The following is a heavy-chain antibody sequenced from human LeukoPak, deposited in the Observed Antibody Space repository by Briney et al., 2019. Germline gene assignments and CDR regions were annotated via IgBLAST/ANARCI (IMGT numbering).Heavy chain of an antibody. J-gene: IGHJ5*02. Sequence: AETLSLTCAVSGGFFSGYYWTWIRQPPGKGLEWIGEINHSGRTNYNPSLKSRVIISVDTSKNQFSLRLNSVTAADTAVYYCARPLGYCSDSRCPQSWFDPWGQGTLVTVSS. CDR1: GGFFSGYY. CDR2: INHSGRT. D-gene: IGHD2-15*01. CDR3: ARPLGYCSDSRCPQSWFDP. V-gene: IGHV4-34*01.